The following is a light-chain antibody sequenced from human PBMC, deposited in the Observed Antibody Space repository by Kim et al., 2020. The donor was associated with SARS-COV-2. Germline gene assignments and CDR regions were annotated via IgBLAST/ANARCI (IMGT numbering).Light chain of an antibody. CDR1: QSVGDN. J-gene: IGKJ1*01. CDR3: QQYDDWPQWT. Sequence: YLGERATLSCRASQSVGDNLDWYQQKPGQAPRRLIYGPSTRATGIPARFSGRGSGTEFTLTISSLQSEDSAVCYCQQYDDWPQWTFGQGTKVDIK. CDR2: GPS. V-gene: IGKV3-15*01.